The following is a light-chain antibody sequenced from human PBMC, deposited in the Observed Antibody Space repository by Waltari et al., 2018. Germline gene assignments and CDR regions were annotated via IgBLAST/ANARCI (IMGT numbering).Light chain of an antibody. CDR3: QSTDASETFV. V-gene: IGLV3-25*03. Sequence: SDELTQPPSVSVSPGQTARITCSGEILPKDYASWYQHKPGQAPVLVIYRDSERXXXXXXXXSGSSSGTTVTLTISAVQAEDEAAYYCQSTDASETFVFGTGTTVTVL. CDR1: ILPKDY. CDR2: RDS. J-gene: IGLJ1*01.